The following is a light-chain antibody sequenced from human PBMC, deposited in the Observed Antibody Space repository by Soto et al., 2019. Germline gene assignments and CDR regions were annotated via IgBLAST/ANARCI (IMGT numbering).Light chain of an antibody. CDR2: RDI. V-gene: IGLV3-9*01. Sequence: SYELTQPLSVSVALGQTARITCGGNNIGSKNVHWYQQKPGQAPVLVIYRDINRPSGIPERFSGSNSGNTATLTISRVEAGDEADYYCQVWDSSSDLLVFGTGTKLTVL. CDR1: NIGSKN. J-gene: IGLJ1*01. CDR3: QVWDSSSDLLV.